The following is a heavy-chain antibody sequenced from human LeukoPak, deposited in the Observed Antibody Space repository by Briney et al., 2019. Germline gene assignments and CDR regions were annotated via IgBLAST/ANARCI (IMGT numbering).Heavy chain of an antibody. CDR3: AKDNRRHYTSGPNPDSLH. V-gene: IGHV3-20*04. Sequence: GGSLRLSCAASGFTFDDYGMSWVRQAPGKGLEWVSGINWNGGSTGYADSVKGRFTISRDNAKNSLYLQMNSLRVEDTAFYYCAKDNRRHYTSGPNPDSLHWGQGALVTVSS. D-gene: IGHD6-19*01. J-gene: IGHJ4*02. CDR2: INWNGGST. CDR1: GFTFDDYG.